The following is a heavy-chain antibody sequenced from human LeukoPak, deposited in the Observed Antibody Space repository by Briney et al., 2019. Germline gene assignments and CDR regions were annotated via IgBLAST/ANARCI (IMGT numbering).Heavy chain of an antibody. D-gene: IGHD6-19*01. J-gene: IGHJ4*02. CDR1: GYTFTTYG. CDR3: ARDRGSGWSTEYYFDY. V-gene: IGHV7-4-1*02. Sequence: ASVKVSCKASGYTFTTYGISWVRQAPGQGLEWMGWINTNTGNPTYAQGFTGRFVFSLDTSVSTAYLQISSLKAEDTAVYYCARDRGSGWSTEYYFDYWGQGTLVTVSS. CDR2: INTNTGNP.